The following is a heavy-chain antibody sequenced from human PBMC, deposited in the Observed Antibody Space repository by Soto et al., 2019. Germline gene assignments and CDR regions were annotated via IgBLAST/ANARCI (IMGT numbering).Heavy chain of an antibody. CDR1: GYSFTSYW. CDR2: LDLSDSYP. V-gene: IGHV5-10-1*01. D-gene: IGHD3-3*01. CDR3: AGHMGYYDFWCENWFDP. J-gene: IGHJ5*02. Sequence: PGESLKISCKGSGYSFTSYWISWVRQMPGKGLEWMGRLDLSDSYPTYSPSFQAHVTIPADKSISTASLHWTSLKASDPAMYYCAGHMGYYDFWCENWFDPLGRGNLGTVCS.